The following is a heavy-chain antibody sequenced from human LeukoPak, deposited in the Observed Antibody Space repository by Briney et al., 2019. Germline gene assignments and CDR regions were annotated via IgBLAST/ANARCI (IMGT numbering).Heavy chain of an antibody. D-gene: IGHD2-2*01. J-gene: IGHJ6*03. CDR1: GYTFTSYY. CDR3: ARGNQLLLGYYYYYMDV. V-gene: IGHV1-2*02. CDR2: INPNSAGT. Sequence: GASVKVSCKASGYTFTSYYIHWVRQAPGQGLEWMGWINPNSAGTDYAQKFQGRVTMTRDTSISTAYMELSRLRSDDTAVYYCARGNQLLLGYYYYYMDVWGKGTTVTVSS.